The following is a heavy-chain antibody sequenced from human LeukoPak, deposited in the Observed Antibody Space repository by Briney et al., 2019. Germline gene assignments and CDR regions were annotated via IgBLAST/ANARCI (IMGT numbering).Heavy chain of an antibody. D-gene: IGHD3-10*01. CDR2: IYYSGST. Sequence: PGGSLRLSCAASGFTFSDYYMSWIRQPPGKGLEWIGNIYYSGSTYYNPSLKSRVTISVDTSNNQFSLKLSAVTAADTAVYYCASVRRGFGESSKYYAYYYMHVWGNGTTVTIAS. CDR1: GFTFSDYY. J-gene: IGHJ6*03. V-gene: IGHV4-59*04. CDR3: ASVRRGFGESSKYYAYYYMHV.